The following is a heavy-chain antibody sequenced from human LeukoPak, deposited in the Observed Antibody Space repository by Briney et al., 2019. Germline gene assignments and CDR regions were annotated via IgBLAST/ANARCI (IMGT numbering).Heavy chain of an antibody. CDR3: ARDRVTRPSDAFDI. Sequence: PGGSLRLSCAASGFTFSSYSMNWVRQAPGKGLEWVSSISSSSSYIYYADSVKGRFTISRDNVKNSLYLQMNSLRAEDTAVYYCARDRVTRPSDAFDIWGQGTMVTVSS. CDR2: ISSSSSYI. CDR1: GFTFSSYS. J-gene: IGHJ3*02. V-gene: IGHV3-21*01. D-gene: IGHD4-11*01.